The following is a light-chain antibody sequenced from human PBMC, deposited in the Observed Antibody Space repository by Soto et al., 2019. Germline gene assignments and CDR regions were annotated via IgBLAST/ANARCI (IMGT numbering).Light chain of an antibody. Sequence: IQMTQSPSTLSASVGATVSITCRASRSFSTWLAWYQQRPGKAPKVVIYDASSLESGVPSRFSGSGSGTEFTLTISSLQPDDFATYYCHQYNSFPYTFGQGIKLEIK. CDR3: HQYNSFPYT. V-gene: IGKV1-5*01. CDR1: RSFSTW. CDR2: DAS. J-gene: IGKJ2*01.